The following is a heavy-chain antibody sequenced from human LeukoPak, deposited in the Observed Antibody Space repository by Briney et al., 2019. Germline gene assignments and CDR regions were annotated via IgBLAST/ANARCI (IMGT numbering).Heavy chain of an antibody. D-gene: IGHD6-19*01. J-gene: IGHJ4*02. CDR3: ARDEGSGWDY. Sequence: GGSLRLSCAASGFTFDKYWMNWVRQAPGKGLEWVANIKEDGSKRYYVDSVKGRFTISRDNAKNSVYLEMNSLRAEDTAVYFCARDEGSGWDYWGQGTLVAVSS. CDR1: GFTFDKYW. V-gene: IGHV3-7*01. CDR2: IKEDGSKR.